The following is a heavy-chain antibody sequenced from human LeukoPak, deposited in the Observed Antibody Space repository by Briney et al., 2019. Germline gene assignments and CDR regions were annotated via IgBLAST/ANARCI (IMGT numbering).Heavy chain of an antibody. J-gene: IGHJ4*02. CDR2: IYCSGST. V-gene: IGHV4-59*08. Sequence: SETLSLTCTVSGGSISSYYRSWIRQPPGKGLEWIGYIYCSGSTNYNPSLKSRVTISVDTSKNQFSLKLSSVTAADTAVYYCAGGIAAAGYDYWGQGTLVTVSS. CDR3: AGGIAAAGYDY. D-gene: IGHD6-13*01. CDR1: GGSISSYY.